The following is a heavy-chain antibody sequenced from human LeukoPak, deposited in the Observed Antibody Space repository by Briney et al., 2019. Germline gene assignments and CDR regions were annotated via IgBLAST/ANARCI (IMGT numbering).Heavy chain of an antibody. CDR3: ARPVGVRDAFDI. V-gene: IGHV4-34*01. CDR1: GGSFSGYY. Sequence: KPSETLSLTCAVYGGSFSGYYWSWIRQPPGKGLEWIGEINHSGSTNYNPSLKSRVTISVDTSKNQFSLKLSSVTAADTAVYYCARPVGVRDAFDIWGQGTMVTVSS. D-gene: IGHD1-26*01. CDR2: INHSGST. J-gene: IGHJ3*02.